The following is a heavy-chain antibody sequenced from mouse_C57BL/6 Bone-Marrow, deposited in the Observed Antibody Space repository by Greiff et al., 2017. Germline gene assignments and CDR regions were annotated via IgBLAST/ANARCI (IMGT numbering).Heavy chain of an antibody. J-gene: IGHJ4*01. CDR3: ARASYSYYYATDY. Sequence: HVQLQQPGAELVKPGASVKMSCKASGYTFTSYWITWVRQSPGQGLEWIGDICPGSGSTTKNEEFTSKATLTVDTSSSTAYIQLSILTSEDSAVYYCARASYSYYYATDYWGQGTSVTVSS. CDR1: GYTFTSYW. CDR2: ICPGSGST. D-gene: IGHD2-12*01. V-gene: IGHV1-55*01.